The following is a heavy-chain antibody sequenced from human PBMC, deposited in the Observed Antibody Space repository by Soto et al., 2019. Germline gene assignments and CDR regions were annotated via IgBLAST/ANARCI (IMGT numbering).Heavy chain of an antibody. J-gene: IGHJ6*02. V-gene: IGHV1-8*01. CDR3: VRGVGSYDFWSGYYTGGGGMGV. D-gene: IGHD3-3*01. Sequence: ASLNHSCNATGYTFTRYNINWARHATGQGLEWMGWMNPNSGNTGNAQKFQGRVTMTRNTSISTAYMELSSLRSEDTAVYYCVRGVGSYDFWSGYYTGGGGMGVWGQGTTVPVSS. CDR1: GYTFTRYN. CDR2: MNPNSGNT.